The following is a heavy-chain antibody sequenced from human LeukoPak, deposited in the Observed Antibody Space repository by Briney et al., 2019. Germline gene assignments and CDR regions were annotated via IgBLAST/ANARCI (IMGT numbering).Heavy chain of an antibody. D-gene: IGHD3-3*01. CDR1: GFTFNIFA. J-gene: IGHJ3*02. V-gene: IGHV3-23*01. Sequence: PGGSLRLSCAASGFTFNIFAMSWVRQAPGKGPEWVSIVGGIDSNTYYADSVKGWFTISRDNSKNTLYLQMDSLRVEDTALYYCARRVVRSAFDIWGLGTMVTVSS. CDR2: VGGIDSNT. CDR3: ARRVVRSAFDI.